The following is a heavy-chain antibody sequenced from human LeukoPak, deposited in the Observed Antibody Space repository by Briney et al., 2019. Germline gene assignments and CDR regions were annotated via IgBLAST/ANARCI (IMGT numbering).Heavy chain of an antibody. D-gene: IGHD1-26*01. CDR2: INPSGGST. J-gene: IGHJ4*02. CDR3: ARDLDGTPAMVRSYKGIVDY. V-gene: IGHV1-46*01. CDR1: GYTFTSYY. Sequence: ASAKVSCKASGYTFTSYYMHWVRQAPGQGLEWMGIINPSGGSTSYAQKFQGRVTMTRDTSTSTVYMELSSLRSEDTAVYYCARDLDGTPAMVRSYKGIVDYWGQGTLVTVSS.